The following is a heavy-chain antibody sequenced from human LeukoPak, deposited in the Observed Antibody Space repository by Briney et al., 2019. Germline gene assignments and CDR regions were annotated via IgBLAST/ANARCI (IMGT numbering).Heavy chain of an antibody. J-gene: IGHJ5*02. Sequence: ASVKVSCKASGYTFTGYYMHWVRQAPGQGLEWMGWINPNSGGTNYAQKFQGRVTMTRDTSISTAYMELSRQRSDDTAVYYCARDLLAAAGTVWFDPWGQGTLVTVSS. CDR3: ARDLLAAAGTVWFDP. CDR1: GYTFTGYY. V-gene: IGHV1-2*02. D-gene: IGHD6-13*01. CDR2: INPNSGGT.